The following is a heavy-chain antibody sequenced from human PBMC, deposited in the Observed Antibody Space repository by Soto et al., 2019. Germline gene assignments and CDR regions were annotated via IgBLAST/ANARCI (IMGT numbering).Heavy chain of an antibody. V-gene: IGHV3-30*18. CDR1: VFPFSSYG. J-gene: IGHJ6*02. Sequence: PGGSLRLSCAASVFPFSSYGMHWVRQAPGKGLEWVAVISYDGSNKYYADSVKGRFTISRDNSKNTLYLQMNSLRAEDTAVYYCAKDSSLGSGSPYGMDVWGQGTTVTVSS. CDR3: AKDSSLGSGSPYGMDV. CDR2: ISYDGSNK. D-gene: IGHD3-10*01.